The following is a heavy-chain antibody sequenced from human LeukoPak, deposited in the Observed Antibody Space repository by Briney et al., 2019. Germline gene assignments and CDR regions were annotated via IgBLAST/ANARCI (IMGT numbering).Heavy chain of an antibody. CDR3: AKVLLWLGELDS. Sequence: GGSLRLSCAASGFTFSSYVMSWVRRAPGKGLEWVSAIGGSGGSTHYADSVKGRFTISRDNSKNTLYLQMNSLRAEDTAIYYCAKVLLWLGELDSWGQGTLVTVSS. V-gene: IGHV3-23*01. CDR1: GFTFSSYV. J-gene: IGHJ4*02. D-gene: IGHD3-10*01. CDR2: IGGSGGST.